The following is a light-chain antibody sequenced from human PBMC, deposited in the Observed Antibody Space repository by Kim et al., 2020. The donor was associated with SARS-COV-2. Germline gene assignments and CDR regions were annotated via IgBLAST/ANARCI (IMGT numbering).Light chain of an antibody. CDR3: QQTSSAPRT. CDR2: TAS. V-gene: IGKV1-39*01. J-gene: IGKJ1*01. Sequence: ASVGDRGTFTCRASQDISRYLNWYQQKPGKAPKLLIYTASSLQSGVPSRFTGSGSETDFTLTITSLQPEDFATYYCQQTSSAPRTFGQGTKVDIK. CDR1: QDISRY.